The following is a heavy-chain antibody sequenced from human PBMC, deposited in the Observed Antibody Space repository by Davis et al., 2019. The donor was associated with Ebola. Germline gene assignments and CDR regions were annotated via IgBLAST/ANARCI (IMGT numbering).Heavy chain of an antibody. D-gene: IGHD4-23*01. CDR2: IIHSGSA. CDR1: GGSFSGYY. Sequence: MPGGSLRLSCAVYGGSFSGYYWSWIRQPPGKGLEWIGEIIHSGSANYNPSLKSRVTISVDTSKNQFSLKLTSVTAADTAVYYCARGNLPDYGGHSDSWGQGSLVTVSS. J-gene: IGHJ5*01. V-gene: IGHV4-34*01. CDR3: ARGNLPDYGGHSDS.